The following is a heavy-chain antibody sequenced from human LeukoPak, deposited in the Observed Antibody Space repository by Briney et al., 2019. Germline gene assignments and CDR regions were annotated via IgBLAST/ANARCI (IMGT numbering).Heavy chain of an antibody. CDR1: GFTFSSYG. Sequence: GGSLRLSCAASGFTFSSYGMHWVRQAPGKGLEWVAFIRYDGSNKYYADSVKGRFTISRDNSKNTLYLQMNSLRAEDTAVYYCAKVGTALALWFGESPFTNSDYWGQGTLVTVSS. V-gene: IGHV3-30*02. D-gene: IGHD3-10*01. CDR2: IRYDGSNK. J-gene: IGHJ4*02. CDR3: AKVGTALALWFGESPFTNSDY.